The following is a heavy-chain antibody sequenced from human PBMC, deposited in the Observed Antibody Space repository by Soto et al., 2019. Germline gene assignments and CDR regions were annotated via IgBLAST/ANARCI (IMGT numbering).Heavy chain of an antibody. CDR2: IYYSGST. CDR3: SRGEDGIRSLCMVSAFLLNRSSDL. Sequence: QPPGKGLEWIGYIYYSGSTNYNPSLKSRVTISLDTSKNQFSLKLSSVTAADTAVYYFSRGEDGIRSLCMVSAFLLNRSSDL. V-gene: IGHV4-59*01. J-gene: IGHJ2*01. D-gene: IGHD2-15*01.